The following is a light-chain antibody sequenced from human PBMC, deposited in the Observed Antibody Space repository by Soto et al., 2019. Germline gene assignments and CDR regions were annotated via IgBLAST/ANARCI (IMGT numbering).Light chain of an antibody. V-gene: IGKV1-8*01. J-gene: IGKJ4*01. CDR3: QQANSFPLG. Sequence: AIRMTQSPSSLSASTGDRVTITCRASQGISSYLAWYQQKPGKAPKLLIYAASSLQSGVPSRFSGSGSGTDFTLTISSLQPEDFATYYCQQANSFPLGFGGGTKVDIK. CDR2: AAS. CDR1: QGISSY.